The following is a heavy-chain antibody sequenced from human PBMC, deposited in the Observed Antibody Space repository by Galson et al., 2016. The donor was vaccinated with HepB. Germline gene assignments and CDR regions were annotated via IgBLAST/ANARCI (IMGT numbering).Heavy chain of an antibody. CDR1: GFTFSRYG. CDR3: AKDPYYYGSGSYLYFHY. CDR2: ISYDGSNK. J-gene: IGHJ4*02. D-gene: IGHD3-10*01. Sequence: SLRLSCAASGFTFSRYGMHWVRQAPGKGLEWVTFISYDGSNKYYADSVKGRFTISRDNSKNTLYLQMNSLRAEDTAVYHCAKDPYYYGSGSYLYFHYWGQGTLVTVSS. V-gene: IGHV3-30*18.